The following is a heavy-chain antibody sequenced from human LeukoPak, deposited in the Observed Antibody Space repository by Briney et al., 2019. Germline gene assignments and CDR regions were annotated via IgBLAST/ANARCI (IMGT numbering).Heavy chain of an antibody. CDR3: ARDLGIVVVPAAINWFDP. V-gene: IGHV6-1*01. CDR2: TYYRSKWYN. D-gene: IGHD2-2*01. CDR1: GDSVSSNSAA. Sequence: SQTLSLTCAISGDSVSSNSAAWNWIRQSPSRGLEWLGRTYYRSKWYNDYAVPVKSRITINPDTSKNRFSLQLNSVTPEDTAVYYCARDLGIVVVPAAINWFDPWGQGTLVTVSS. J-gene: IGHJ5*02.